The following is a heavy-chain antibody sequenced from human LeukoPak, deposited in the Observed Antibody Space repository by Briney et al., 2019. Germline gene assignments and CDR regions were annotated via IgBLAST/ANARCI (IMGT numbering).Heavy chain of an antibody. CDR3: ARKYGSDY. CDR2: IKQDGSEK. J-gene: IGHJ4*02. D-gene: IGHD1-26*01. CDR1: GFTFSSHW. V-gene: IGHV3-7*01. Sequence: GGSLRLSCAASGFTFSSHWMSWVRQAPGKGLEWVANIKQDGSEKYYADSVKGRIAISRDNSKNTLYLQMNSLRAEDTAVYYCARKYGSDYWGQGTLVTVSS.